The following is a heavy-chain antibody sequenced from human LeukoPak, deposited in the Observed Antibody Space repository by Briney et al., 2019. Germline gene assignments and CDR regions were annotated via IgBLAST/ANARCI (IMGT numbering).Heavy chain of an antibody. J-gene: IGHJ3*02. CDR3: ARVQSADYDRAFDI. CDR1: SGSISTFY. Sequence: SETLSLTCTVSSGSISTFYWSWIRQPPGKGLEWIGYIYYTGNTNYNPSLKSRVTISVDTSKNRFSLKLSSVTAADTAVYYCARVQSADYDRAFDIWSQGTMVTVSS. V-gene: IGHV4-59*01. CDR2: IYYTGNT. D-gene: IGHD3-10*02.